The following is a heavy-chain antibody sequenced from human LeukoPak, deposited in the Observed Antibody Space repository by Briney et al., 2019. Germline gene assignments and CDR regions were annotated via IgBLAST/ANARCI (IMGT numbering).Heavy chain of an antibody. CDR3: VRDPVNSSFRTY. D-gene: IGHD6-13*01. Sequence: GGSLRLSCSVSGFTFSSYAIHWVRQAPGKGLEYVSAISSNGGSTYYADSVKGRFTISRDNTKNTLYLQMSSLRSEDTAVYYCVRDPVNSSFRTYWGQGTLVTVSS. V-gene: IGHV3-64D*09. CDR2: ISSNGGST. CDR1: GFTFSSYA. J-gene: IGHJ4*02.